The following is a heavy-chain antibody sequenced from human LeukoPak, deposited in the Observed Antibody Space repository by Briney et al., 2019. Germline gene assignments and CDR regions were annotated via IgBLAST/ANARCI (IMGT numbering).Heavy chain of an antibody. CDR2: IYTSGST. J-gene: IGHJ4*02. CDR1: GGSISSYY. Sequence: SETLSLTCTVSGGSISSYYWGWIRQPAGKGLEWIGRIYTSGSTNYNPSLKSRVTMSVDTSKNQFSLKLSSVTAADTAVYYCARGELKQLARLEYFDYWGQGTLVTVSS. V-gene: IGHV4-4*07. CDR3: ARGELKQLARLEYFDY. D-gene: IGHD6-6*01.